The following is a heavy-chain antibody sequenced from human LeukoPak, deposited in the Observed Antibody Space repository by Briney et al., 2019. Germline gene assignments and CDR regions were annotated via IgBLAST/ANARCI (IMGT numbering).Heavy chain of an antibody. J-gene: IGHJ4*02. CDR1: GDSVSGSPAV. CDR3: ARGAVRGGTNFDY. V-gene: IGHV6-1*01. CDR2: AYYRSKWFI. D-gene: IGHD3-10*01. Sequence: SQTLSLTCALSGDSVSGSPAVWNWIRQSPSRGLEWLGRAYYRSKWFIDYALSVKGRITITPDTSKNQFSLQLNSVTAEDTAVYYCARGAVRGGTNFDYWGQGTLVTVSS.